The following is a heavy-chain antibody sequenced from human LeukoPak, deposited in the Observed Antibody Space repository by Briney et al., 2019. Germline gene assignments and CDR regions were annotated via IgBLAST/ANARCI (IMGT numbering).Heavy chain of an antibody. J-gene: IGHJ4*02. D-gene: IGHD3-3*01. Sequence: EXXKISCKGSGYSFTSYWIGWVRQMPGKGLEWMGIIYPGDSDTRYSPSFQGQVTISADKSISTAYLQWSSLKASDTAMYYCARLNDFWSGPIDYWGQGTLVTVSS. CDR2: IYPGDSDT. V-gene: IGHV5-51*01. CDR3: ARLNDFWSGPIDY. CDR1: GYSFTSYW.